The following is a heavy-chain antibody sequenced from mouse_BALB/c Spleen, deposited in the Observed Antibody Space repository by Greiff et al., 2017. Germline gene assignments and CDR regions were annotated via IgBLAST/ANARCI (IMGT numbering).Heavy chain of an antibody. CDR1: GFSLSRYS. Sequence: VNVVESGPGLVAPSQSLSITCTVSGFSLSRYSVHWVRQPPGKGLEWLGMIWGGGSTDYNSALKSRLSISKDNSKNQVFLKMNSLQTDDTAMYYCARSYGSSYDAMDYWGQGTSVTVAS. D-gene: IGHD1-1*01. J-gene: IGHJ4*01. V-gene: IGHV2-6-4*01. CDR2: IWGGGST. CDR3: ARSYGSSYDAMDY.